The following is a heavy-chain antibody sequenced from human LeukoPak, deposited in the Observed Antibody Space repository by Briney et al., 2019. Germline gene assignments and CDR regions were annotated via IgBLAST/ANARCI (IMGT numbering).Heavy chain of an antibody. J-gene: IGHJ5*02. CDR3: ARDASSSWYGWFDP. D-gene: IGHD6-13*01. CDR2: INPNSGGT. Sequence: GASVKVSCKASGYTFTGYYMHWVRQAPGQGLEWMGWINPNSGGTNYVQKFQGRVTMTRDTSISTAYMELSRLRSDDTAVYYCARDASSSWYGWFDPWGQGTLVTVSS. V-gene: IGHV1-2*02. CDR1: GYTFTGYY.